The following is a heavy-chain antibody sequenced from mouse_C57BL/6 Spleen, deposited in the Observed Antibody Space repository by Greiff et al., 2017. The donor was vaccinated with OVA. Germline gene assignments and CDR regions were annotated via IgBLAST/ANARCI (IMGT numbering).Heavy chain of an antibody. CDR3: ARAANWEDY. J-gene: IGHJ2*01. V-gene: IGHV3-6*01. CDR2: ISYDGSN. Sequence: ESGPGLVKPSQSLSLTCSVTGYSITSGYYWNWIRQFPGNKLEWMGYISYDGSNNYNPSLKNRISITRDTSKNQFFLKLNSVTTEDTATYYCARAANWEDYWGQGTTLTVSS. CDR1: GYSITSGYY. D-gene: IGHD4-1*01.